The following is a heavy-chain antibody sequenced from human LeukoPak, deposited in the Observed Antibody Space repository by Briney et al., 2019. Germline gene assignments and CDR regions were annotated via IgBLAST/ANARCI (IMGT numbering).Heavy chain of an antibody. CDR1: GGSFSGYY. J-gene: IGHJ5*02. V-gene: IGHV4-34*01. Sequence: PSATLSLTCAVYGGSFSGYYWSWIRQPPGKGLEWIGEINHSGSTNYNPSLKSRVTISVDTSKNQFSLKLSSVTAADTAVYYCARAPPHSSGWYGRGHWFDPWGQGTLITVSS. CDR3: ARAPPHSSGWYGRGHWFDP. CDR2: INHSGST. D-gene: IGHD6-19*01.